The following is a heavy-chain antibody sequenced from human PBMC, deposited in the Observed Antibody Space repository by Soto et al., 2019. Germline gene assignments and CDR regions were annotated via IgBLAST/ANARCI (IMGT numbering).Heavy chain of an antibody. V-gene: IGHV2-5*04. CDR3: TRDKEYYDSSGSQDYNWFDP. Sequence: SGPTLVNPTQTLTLTCTFSGFSLSTSGVGVGCVRQPPGKALEWLAVIHWNDDNHYTSSLKTRLTVTKDITKNQVVFTMTNMDPVDTGTYYCTRDKEYYDSSGSQDYNWFDPWGQGTLVTVSS. CDR1: GFSLSTSGVG. CDR2: IHWNDDN. D-gene: IGHD3-22*01. J-gene: IGHJ5*02.